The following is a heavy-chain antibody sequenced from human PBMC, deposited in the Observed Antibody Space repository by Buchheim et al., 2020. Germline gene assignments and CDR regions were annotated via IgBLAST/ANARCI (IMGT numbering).Heavy chain of an antibody. CDR3: ARDHRRVGVTPENWFDP. CDR2: IYYSGST. V-gene: IGHV4-31*03. D-gene: IGHD4-23*01. Sequence: QVQLQESGPGLVKPSQTLSLTCTVSGGSISSGGYYWSWIRQHPGKGLEWIGYIYYSGSTYYNPSLKSRVTISVDTSKHQFSLKLSSVTAADTAVYYCARDHRRVGVTPENWFDPWGQGTL. J-gene: IGHJ5*02. CDR1: GGSISSGGYY.